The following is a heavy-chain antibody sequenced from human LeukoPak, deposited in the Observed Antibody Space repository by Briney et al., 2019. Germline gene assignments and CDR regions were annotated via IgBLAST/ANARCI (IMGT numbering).Heavy chain of an antibody. Sequence: PGGSLRLSCAASGFTFSSYWMHWVRQAPGKGLVWVSSISGIRYNIYYADSVKGRFTISRDDAKNSLYLQMNTLRAEDTGVYYCARDMVEATTRGIDYWGQGTLVTVSS. V-gene: IGHV3-21*06. CDR1: GFTFSSYW. D-gene: IGHD5-12*01. CDR3: ARDMVEATTRGIDY. CDR2: ISGIRYNI. J-gene: IGHJ4*02.